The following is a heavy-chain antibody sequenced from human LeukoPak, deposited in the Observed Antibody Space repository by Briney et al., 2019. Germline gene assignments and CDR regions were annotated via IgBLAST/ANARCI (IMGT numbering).Heavy chain of an antibody. Sequence: PSETLSLTCAVYGGSFSGYYWSWIRQSPGKGLEWIGEINQSGSTNHNPSLKSRVTISVDTSKNQFSLKVSSVTAADTAVYYCARRAGVGGFDPWGQGTLVTVSS. CDR1: GGSFSGYY. J-gene: IGHJ5*02. V-gene: IGHV4-34*01. CDR2: INQSGST. CDR3: ARRAGVGGFDP. D-gene: IGHD3-3*01.